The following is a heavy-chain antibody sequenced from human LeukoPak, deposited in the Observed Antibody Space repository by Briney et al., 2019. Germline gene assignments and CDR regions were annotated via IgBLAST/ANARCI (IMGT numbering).Heavy chain of an antibody. J-gene: IGHJ4*02. CDR1: GGSISGYY. CDR2: IYYSGST. V-gene: IGHV4-59*01. Sequence: PSETLSLTCTVSGGSISGYYWSWIRQSPGKTLEWIGEIYYSGSTNHNPSLKSRVTISVDTSKNQFSLKLSSVTAADTAVYYCARGPGRDGDYEFDYWGQGTLVTVSS. D-gene: IGHD4-17*01. CDR3: ARGPGRDGDYEFDY.